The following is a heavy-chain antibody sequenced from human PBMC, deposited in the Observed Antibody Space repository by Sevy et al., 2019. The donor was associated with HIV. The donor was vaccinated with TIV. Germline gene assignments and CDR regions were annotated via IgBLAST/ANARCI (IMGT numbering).Heavy chain of an antibody. CDR1: GFTFRGNL. V-gene: IGHV3-30*04. CDR2: KPNDGGKT. D-gene: IGHD2-15*01. Sequence: GGSLRLSFAASGFTFRGNLMHWVRQPPAQGLKSVPVKPNDGGKTYNADSVKARFTISRDNSENTLYLQMNSLRAEDTAVYYCTRDGGGDYFDYWGLGTLVTVSS. J-gene: IGHJ4*02. CDR3: TRDGGGDYFDY.